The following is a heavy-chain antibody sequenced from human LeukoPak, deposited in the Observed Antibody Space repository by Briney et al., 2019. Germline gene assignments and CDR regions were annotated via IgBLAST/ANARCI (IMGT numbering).Heavy chain of an antibody. CDR3: ARVIRYCSSTSCYKKNYYYYYYMDV. V-gene: IGHV1-69*13. J-gene: IGHJ6*03. CDR2: IIPIFGTA. Sequence: SVKVSCKASGYTFTSYGISWVRQAPGQGLEWMGGIIPIFGTANYAQKFQGRVTITADESTSTAYMELSSLRSEDTAVYYCARVIRYCSSTSCYKKNYYYYYYMDVWGKGTTVTVSS. CDR1: GYTFTSYG. D-gene: IGHD2-2*02.